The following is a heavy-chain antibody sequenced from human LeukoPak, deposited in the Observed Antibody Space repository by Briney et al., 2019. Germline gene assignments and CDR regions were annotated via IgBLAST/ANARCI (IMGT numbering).Heavy chain of an antibody. D-gene: IGHD2-21*01. V-gene: IGHV4-61*02. J-gene: IGHJ4*02. CDR1: GGSFSSGSYY. CDR3: ARGGGDWGFHQSDY. CDR2: IYASGST. Sequence: SQTLSLTCTVSGGSFSSGSYYWSWIRQPAGKGLEWIGRIYASGSTNYNPSLKSRVTISVDTSKNQFSLKLSSVTAADTAVYYCARGGGDWGFHQSDYWGQGTLVTVSS.